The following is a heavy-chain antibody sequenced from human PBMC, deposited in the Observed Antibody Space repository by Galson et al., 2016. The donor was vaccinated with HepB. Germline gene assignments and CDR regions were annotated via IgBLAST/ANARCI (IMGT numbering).Heavy chain of an antibody. CDR2: IYSGGST. V-gene: IGHV3-53*01. Sequence: SLRLSCAASGFTVSSTYMSWVRQAPGKGLEWVSVIYSGGSTYYGDSVKGRFTISRDNSKNTVYLQMNSLRVDDTAVYYCAKDRGFYRGTYHDGFDIWGQGTLVTVSS. CDR3: AKDRGFYRGTYHDGFDI. CDR1: GFTVSSTY. J-gene: IGHJ3*02. D-gene: IGHD1-26*01.